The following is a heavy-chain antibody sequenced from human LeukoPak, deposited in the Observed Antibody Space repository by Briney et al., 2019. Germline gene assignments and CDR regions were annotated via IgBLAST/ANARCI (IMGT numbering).Heavy chain of an antibody. CDR2: MNPNSGNT. Sequence: ASVKVSCKAPGYTFTSYDINWVRQATGQGLEWMGWMNPNSGNTGYAQKFQGRVTMTRNTSISTAYMELSSLRSEDTAVYHCARALRFYSWFDPWGQGTLVTVSS. J-gene: IGHJ5*02. V-gene: IGHV1-8*01. CDR1: GYTFTSYD. D-gene: IGHD3-3*01. CDR3: ARALRFYSWFDP.